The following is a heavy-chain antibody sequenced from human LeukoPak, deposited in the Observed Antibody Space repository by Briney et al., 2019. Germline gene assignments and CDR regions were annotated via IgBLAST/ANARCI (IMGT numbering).Heavy chain of an antibody. CDR1: GYTFTSYG. V-gene: IGHV1-18*04. J-gene: IGHJ4*02. CDR3: ARDDNYGSGQPDD. Sequence: ASVRVSCKASGYTFTSYGITWVRQAPGQGLEWMGWISGYNGNTNYAQKFQGRVTMTTDTSTSTVYMELRSLRSDDTAVYYCARDDNYGSGQPDDWGQGTLVTVSS. CDR2: ISGYNGNT. D-gene: IGHD3-10*01.